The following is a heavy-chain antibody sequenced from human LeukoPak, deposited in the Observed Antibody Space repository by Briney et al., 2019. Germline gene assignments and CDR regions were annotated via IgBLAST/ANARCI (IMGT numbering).Heavy chain of an antibody. J-gene: IGHJ4*02. CDR2: INQDGSEK. CDR1: GFTFKTYW. Sequence: PGGSLRLSCAASGFTFKTYWMIWVRRPPGKGLEWVANINQDGSEKYYVDSVKGRFTVSRDNAKNSLYLQLNSLRAEDTAVYYCGTRAYWGQGTLVTVPS. V-gene: IGHV3-7*01. CDR3: GTRAY.